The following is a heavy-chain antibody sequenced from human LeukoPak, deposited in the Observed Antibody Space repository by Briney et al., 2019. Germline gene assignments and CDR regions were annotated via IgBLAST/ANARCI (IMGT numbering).Heavy chain of an antibody. J-gene: IGHJ4*02. D-gene: IGHD3-10*01. CDR1: GFTFSSYW. Sequence: GGSLRLSCAASGFTFSSYWMHWVRQAPGKGLVWVSHINSDGSRTRYADAVKGRFTISRDNAKNTLLLQMNSLRAEDTAVYYCAKTRGVMRGTMVRGVIPPYFDYWGQGTLVTVSS. CDR2: INSDGSRT. CDR3: AKTRGVMRGTMVRGVIPPYFDY. V-gene: IGHV3-74*01.